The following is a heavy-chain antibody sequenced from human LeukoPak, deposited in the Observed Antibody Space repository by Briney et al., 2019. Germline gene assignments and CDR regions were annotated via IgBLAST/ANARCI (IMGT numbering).Heavy chain of an antibody. J-gene: IGHJ5*02. CDR3: AKDSSGYYHGNWFDP. CDR2: IYHSGST. CDR1: GYSISSGYY. V-gene: IGHV4-38-2*01. Sequence: PSETLSLTCAVSGYSISSGYYWGWIRQLPGKGLEWIGSIYHSGSTYYNPSLKSRVTISVDTSKNQFSLKLSSVTAADTAVYYCAKDSSGYYHGNWFDPWGQGTLVTVSS. D-gene: IGHD3-22*01.